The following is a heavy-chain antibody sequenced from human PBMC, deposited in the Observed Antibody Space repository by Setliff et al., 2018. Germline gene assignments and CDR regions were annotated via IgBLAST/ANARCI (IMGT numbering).Heavy chain of an antibody. CDR1: GYMFKRYG. J-gene: IGHJ2*01. CDR3: TKDLKKWLQFGWYFDL. CDR2: ISPYNDNT. D-gene: IGHD5-12*01. V-gene: IGHV1-18*04. Sequence: ASVKVSCKASGYMFKRYGINWMRQAPGQGFEWMGWISPYNDNTKSAQKFQDRITMTTDTTTSTSYMELRSLRSDDTAVYYCTKDLKKWLQFGWYFDLWGRGTLVTVSS.